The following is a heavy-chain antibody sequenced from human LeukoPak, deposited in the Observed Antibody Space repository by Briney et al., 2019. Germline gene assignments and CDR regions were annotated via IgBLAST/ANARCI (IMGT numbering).Heavy chain of an antibody. J-gene: IGHJ3*02. CDR1: GFTLSGYW. CDR2: IKQDGDEK. V-gene: IGHV3-7*01. D-gene: IGHD2-21*01. Sequence: GGSLRLSCAASGFTLSGYWMSWVRRAPGKGLEWVANIKQDGDEKYYVDSVKGRFTISRDNAKNSAYLQINSLRVEDTAVYHCAAVSYLAFDIWGQGTMVTASS. CDR3: AAVSYLAFDI.